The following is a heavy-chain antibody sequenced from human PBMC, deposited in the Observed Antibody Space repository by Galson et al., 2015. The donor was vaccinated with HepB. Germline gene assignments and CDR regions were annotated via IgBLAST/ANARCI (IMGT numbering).Heavy chain of an antibody. D-gene: IGHD2-15*01. V-gene: IGHV3-30-3*01. J-gene: IGHJ4*02. CDR1: GFTFSTYT. CDR2: ILSGGINK. Sequence: SLRLSCAASGFTFSTYTMHWVRQAPGKGLEWVAVILSGGINKSYADSVKGRFTVSRDNSKNTLYLQMGSLRAEDTAVYYCATEGSGVLIGGTALDYWGQGTLITVSS. CDR3: ATEGSGVLIGGTALDY.